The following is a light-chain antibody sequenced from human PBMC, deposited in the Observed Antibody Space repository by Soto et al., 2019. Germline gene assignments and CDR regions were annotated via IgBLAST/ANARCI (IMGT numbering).Light chain of an antibody. J-gene: IGKJ2*01. CDR1: QSIGTW. CDR2: KAS. Sequence: DIQMTQSPSTLSASVGDRVTITCRASQSIGTWLAWYQQKPGKAPKVLIHKASSLESGVPSRFSGSGSGTEFTLTISSLQPYDFATYYCQQYNIYPYTFGQGTKVEIK. V-gene: IGKV1-5*03. CDR3: QQYNIYPYT.